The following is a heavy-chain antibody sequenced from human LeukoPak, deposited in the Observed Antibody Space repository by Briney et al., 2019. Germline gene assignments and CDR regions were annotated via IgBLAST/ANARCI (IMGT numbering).Heavy chain of an antibody. V-gene: IGHV4-34*01. CDR3: ARLGTGSYYTPTD. CDR2: INHSGST. CDR1: GGSFSGYY. Sequence: PSETLSLTCAVYGGSFSGYYWSWIRQPPGKGLEWIGEINHSGSTNYNPSLKSRVTISVDTSKNQFSLRLSSVTAADTAVYYCARLGTGSYYTPTDWGQGTLVTVSS. J-gene: IGHJ4*02. D-gene: IGHD3-10*01.